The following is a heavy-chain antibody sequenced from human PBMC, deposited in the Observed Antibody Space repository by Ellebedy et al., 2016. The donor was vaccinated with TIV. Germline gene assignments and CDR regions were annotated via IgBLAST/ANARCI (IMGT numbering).Heavy chain of an antibody. V-gene: IGHV3-53*01. CDR3: ARRITGTYGDDALDI. D-gene: IGHD1-20*01. J-gene: IGHJ3*02. CDR2: IHTGGDT. Sequence: GESLKISCAASGFTVSYTYMSWVRQAPGKGLEWVSVIHTGGDTYDADSVKGRFTISSDSSKNTLYLQMNSLRAEDTAVYYCARRITGTYGDDALDIWGQGTMVTVSS. CDR1: GFTVSYTY.